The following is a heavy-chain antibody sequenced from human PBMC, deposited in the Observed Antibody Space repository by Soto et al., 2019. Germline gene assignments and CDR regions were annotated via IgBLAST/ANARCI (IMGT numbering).Heavy chain of an antibody. Sequence: SETLSLTCTVSGGSISTYYWSWIRQPPGKGLEWIGHVHNSGRADYNPSLRSRVTISVDTSRNQFSLHLNSVTAADTAVYFCARHENGGTYPLAYWGQGTLVTVSS. J-gene: IGHJ4*02. V-gene: IGHV4-59*08. D-gene: IGHD1-26*01. CDR3: ARHENGGTYPLAY. CDR1: GGSISTYY. CDR2: VHNSGRA.